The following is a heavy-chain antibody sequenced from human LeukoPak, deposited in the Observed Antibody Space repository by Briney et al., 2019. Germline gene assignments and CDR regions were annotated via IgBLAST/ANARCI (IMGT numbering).Heavy chain of an antibody. CDR1: GGSFSGYY. J-gene: IGHJ4*02. V-gene: IGHV4-34*01. Sequence: SETLSLTCAVYGGSFSGYYWSWIRQPPGKGLEWIGEINHSRSTNYNPSLKSRVTISVDTSKNQFSLKLSSVTAADTAVYYCARGTRRGYLTLYYFDYWGQGTLVTVSS. CDR2: INHSRST. CDR3: ARGTRRGYLTLYYFDY. D-gene: IGHD5-12*01.